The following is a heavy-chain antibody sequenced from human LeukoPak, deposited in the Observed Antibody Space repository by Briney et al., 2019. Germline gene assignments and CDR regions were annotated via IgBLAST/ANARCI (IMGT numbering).Heavy chain of an antibody. CDR2: IYPGDSDT. CDR3: SRHETGPYFDY. CDR1: GYSFTSYW. Sequence: GESLKISCKGSGYSFTSYWIGWVRQMPGKGLECMGIIYPGDSDTRYSPSFQGQVTISADRSISTAYLQWSSLKASDTAMYYCSRHETGPYFDYWGQGTLVTVSS. V-gene: IGHV5-51*01. D-gene: IGHD1-1*01. J-gene: IGHJ4*02.